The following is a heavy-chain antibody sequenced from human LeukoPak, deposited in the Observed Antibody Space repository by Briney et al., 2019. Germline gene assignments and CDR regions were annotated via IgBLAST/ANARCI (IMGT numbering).Heavy chain of an antibody. CDR2: ISSSSSYI. D-gene: IGHD6-19*01. J-gene: IGHJ6*02. CDR3: VRDSVADRDYYFYYGMDV. V-gene: IGHV3-21*01. CDR1: GFTFSSDS. Sequence: PGGSLRLSCAASGFTFSSDSMNWVRQAPGKGLEWVSSISSSSSYIYYADSVKGRFTISRDNAKNSLYLQMNSLRAEDTAVYYCVRDSVADRDYYFYYGMDVWGQGTTVTVSS.